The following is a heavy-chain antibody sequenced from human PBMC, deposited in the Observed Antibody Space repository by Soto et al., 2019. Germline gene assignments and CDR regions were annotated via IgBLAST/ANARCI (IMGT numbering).Heavy chain of an antibody. Sequence: GGFMRLSCAASGFNFSSYCMHWVSKTPGKGLEGVAVIWYDVSNKYYADSVKGRFTISRDNSKNTLYLQMNSLRAEDTAVYYCAREVAATRFSFDYCGQGTLVSVSS. CDR1: GFNFSSYC. V-gene: IGHV3-33*01. CDR2: IWYDVSNK. CDR3: AREVAATRFSFDY. D-gene: IGHD2-15*01. J-gene: IGHJ4*02.